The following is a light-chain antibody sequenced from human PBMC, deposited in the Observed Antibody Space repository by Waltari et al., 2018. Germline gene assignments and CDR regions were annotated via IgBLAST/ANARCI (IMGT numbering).Light chain of an antibody. CDR1: KLGDRY. CDR3: QAWDSSTVV. Sequence: SYEVSQPPSVSVSPGQTATITCSGDKLGDRYSYWYQQKPGQSPVLVIYHDTKRPSGIPERSSGSNSGDTATLTISGTQAMDEADYFCQAWDSSTVVFGGGTRLTVL. J-gene: IGLJ2*01. CDR2: HDT. V-gene: IGLV3-1*01.